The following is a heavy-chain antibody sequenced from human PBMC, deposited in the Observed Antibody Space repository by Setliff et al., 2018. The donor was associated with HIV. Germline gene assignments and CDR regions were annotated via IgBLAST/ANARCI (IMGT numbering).Heavy chain of an antibody. CDR3: TTGTRLVD. Sequence: GGSLRLSCAASGFTFRNYKFNWVRQAPGKGLEWVGRIKSKTDGGTTEYAAPVKGRFTISRDDSKNTLYLQMNSLKIEDTAVYYCTTGTRLVDWGQGALVTVSS. CDR2: IKSKTDGGTT. V-gene: IGHV3-15*01. D-gene: IGHD2-21*01. J-gene: IGHJ4*02. CDR1: GFTFRNYK.